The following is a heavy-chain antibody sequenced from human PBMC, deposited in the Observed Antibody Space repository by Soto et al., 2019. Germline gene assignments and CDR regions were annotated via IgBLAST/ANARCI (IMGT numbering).Heavy chain of an antibody. D-gene: IGHD5-18*01. CDR3: ARQDTAMVTNFDY. J-gene: IGHJ4*02. CDR2: IYYSGST. CDR1: GGSISSYY. Sequence: SETLSLTCTVSGGSISSYYWSWIRQPPGKGLEWIGYIYYSGSTNYNPSLKSRVTISVDTSKNQFSLKLSSVTAADTAVYYCARQDTAMVTNFDYWGQGTLVTVSS. V-gene: IGHV4-59*08.